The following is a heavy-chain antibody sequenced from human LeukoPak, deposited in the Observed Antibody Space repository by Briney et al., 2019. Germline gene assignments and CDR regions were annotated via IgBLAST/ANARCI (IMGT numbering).Heavy chain of an antibody. V-gene: IGHV1-2*02. Sequence: ASVKVSCKASGYTFTGYYMHWVRQAPGQGLEWMGWINPNSGGTNYAQKFQGRVTMTRDTSISTAYMELSRLRSDDTAVYYCARGRGVATTQTFDYWGQGTLVTVSS. J-gene: IGHJ4*02. CDR1: GYTFTGYY. CDR2: INPNSGGT. D-gene: IGHD5-12*01. CDR3: ARGRGVATTQTFDY.